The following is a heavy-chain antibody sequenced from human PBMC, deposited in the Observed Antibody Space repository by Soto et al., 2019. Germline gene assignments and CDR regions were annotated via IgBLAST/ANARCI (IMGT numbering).Heavy chain of an antibody. CDR3: ARDAIRGDSSGYPKYFQH. CDR2: ISYDGSNK. J-gene: IGHJ1*01. D-gene: IGHD3-22*01. CDR1: GFTFSSYA. Sequence: QVQLVESGGGVVQPGRSLRLSCAASGFTFSSYAMDWVRQTPGKGLEWVAVISYDGSNKYYADSVKGRFTISRDNSKNTLYLQMSSLRAEDTAVYYCARDAIRGDSSGYPKYFQHWGQGTLVTVSS. V-gene: IGHV3-30-3*01.